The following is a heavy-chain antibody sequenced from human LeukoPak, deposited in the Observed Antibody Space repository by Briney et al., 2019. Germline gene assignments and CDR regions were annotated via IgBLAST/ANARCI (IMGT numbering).Heavy chain of an antibody. V-gene: IGHV1-2*02. CDR3: ARERGKNIVVVPAAPYFDP. CDR2: INPNSGGT. J-gene: IGHJ5*02. CDR1: GYTFTGYY. D-gene: IGHD2-2*01. Sequence: ASVKVSCKASGYTFTGYYRHWVLQAPGQGLEWMGWINPNSGGTNYAQKFQGRVTMTRDTSISTAYMELSRLRSDDTAVYYCARERGKNIVVVPAAPYFDPWGQGTLVTVSS.